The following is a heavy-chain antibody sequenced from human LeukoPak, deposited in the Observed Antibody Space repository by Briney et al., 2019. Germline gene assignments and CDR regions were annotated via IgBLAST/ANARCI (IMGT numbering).Heavy chain of an antibody. CDR1: GYTFTSYA. V-gene: IGHV1-3*01. J-gene: IGHJ4*02. CDR3: ARGETSDGYNYFFTFAY. Sequence: EASVKVSRTASGYTFTSYAMHWVRQAPGQRLEWMGWINAGNGNTKYSQKFQGRVTITRDTSASTAYMEMSSLRSEDTAVYYRARGETSDGYNYFFTFAYWGQGTLVTVSS. CDR2: INAGNGNT. D-gene: IGHD5-24*01.